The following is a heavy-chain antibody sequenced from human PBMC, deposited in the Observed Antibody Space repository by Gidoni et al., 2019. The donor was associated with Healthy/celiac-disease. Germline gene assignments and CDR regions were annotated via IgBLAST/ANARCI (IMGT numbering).Heavy chain of an antibody. CDR2: IYYSGST. D-gene: IGHD3-22*01. Sequence: QVQLQESGPGLVKPSQTLSLTCTVSGGSISSGDYYWSWIRQPPGKGLEWIGYIYYSGSTYYNPSFKSRVTISVDTSKNQFSLKLSSVTAADTAVYYCARDVSSRSGYYAYYFDYWGPGNPGHRLL. CDR3: ARDVSSRSGYYAYYFDY. V-gene: IGHV4-30-4*01. CDR1: GGSISSGDYY. J-gene: IGHJ4*02.